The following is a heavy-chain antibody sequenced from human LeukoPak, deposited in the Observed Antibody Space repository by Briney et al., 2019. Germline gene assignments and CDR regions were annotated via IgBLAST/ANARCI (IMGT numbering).Heavy chain of an antibody. CDR3: ARDLVGVVAATLYYYYYYMDV. Sequence: ASVKVSCKASGYTFTGYYMHWVRQAPGQGLEWMGWINPNSGGTNYAQKFQGRVTMTRDTSISTAHMELSRLRSDDTAVYYCARDLVGVVAATLYYYYYYMDVWGKGTTVTVSS. V-gene: IGHV1-2*02. D-gene: IGHD2-15*01. CDR1: GYTFTGYY. CDR2: INPNSGGT. J-gene: IGHJ6*03.